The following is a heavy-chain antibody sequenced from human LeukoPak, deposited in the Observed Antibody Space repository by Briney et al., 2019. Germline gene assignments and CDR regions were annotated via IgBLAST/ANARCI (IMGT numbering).Heavy chain of an antibody. CDR2: ISYDGNNE. CDR1: GFTFSNYA. CDR3: AREGYYAFDI. Sequence: ERSLRLSCAASGFTFSNYARQWVRQAPGRGLEWVSIISYDGNNEYYSDSVRGRFTISRDDSEKTLYLQMNSLRPEDTAVYYCAREGYYAFDIWGQGTMVTVSS. D-gene: IGHD3-22*01. V-gene: IGHV3-30-3*01. J-gene: IGHJ3*02.